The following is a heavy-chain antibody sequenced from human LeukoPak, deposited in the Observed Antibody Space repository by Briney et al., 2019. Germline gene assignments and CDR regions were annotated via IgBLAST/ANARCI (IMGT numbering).Heavy chain of an antibody. V-gene: IGHV1-18*04. J-gene: IGHJ4*02. CDR1: GYTFTSYG. CDR2: ISAYNGNT. D-gene: IGHD3-9*01. Sequence: GASVKVSCKASGYTFTSYGISWVRQAPGQGLEWMGWISAYNGNTNYAQKLQGRVTMTTDTSTSTAYMEPRSLRSDDTAVYYCARDGTLLRYFDWLFPPHFDYWGQGTLVTVSS. CDR3: ARDGTLLRYFDWLFPPHFDY.